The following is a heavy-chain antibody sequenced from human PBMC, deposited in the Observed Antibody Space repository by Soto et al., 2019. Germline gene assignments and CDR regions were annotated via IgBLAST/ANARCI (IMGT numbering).Heavy chain of an antibody. CDR1: GFTFSNYG. CDR3: ARDDEYSGNGMDV. V-gene: IGHV3-33*01. D-gene: IGHD3-10*01. CDR2: ILNDGSNR. J-gene: IGHJ6*02. Sequence: QVPLVESGGGVVQPGRSLRLSCAASGFTFSNYGMHWVRQAPGKGLEWVAVILNDGSNRYHADSVKDRFTISRDNSKNMLYLQMNSLGAEDTAVYYCARDDEYSGNGMDVWGQGTTVTVS.